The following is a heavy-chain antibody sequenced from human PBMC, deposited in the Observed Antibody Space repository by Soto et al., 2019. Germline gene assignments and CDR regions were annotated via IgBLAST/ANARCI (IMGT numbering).Heavy chain of an antibody. CDR2: ISSSSSTI. Sequence: EVQLVESGGGLVQPGGSLRLSCAASGFTFSSYSMNWVRQAPGKGLEWVSYISSSSSTIYYADSVKGRFTISRDNAKNSLYLQMNSLRDEDTAVYYCVRTFNYYYYYGMDVWGQGTTVTVSS. V-gene: IGHV3-48*02. J-gene: IGHJ6*02. CDR1: GFTFSSYS. CDR3: VRTFNYYYYYGMDV.